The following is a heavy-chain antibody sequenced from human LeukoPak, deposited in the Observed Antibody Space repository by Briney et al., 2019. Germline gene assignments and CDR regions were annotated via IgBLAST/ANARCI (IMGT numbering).Heavy chain of an antibody. CDR1: GGTFSSYA. CDR2: IIPIFGTA. CDR3: ARDLGGVPAANFGDYARFDY. D-gene: IGHD2-2*01. J-gene: IGHJ4*02. V-gene: IGHV1-69*05. Sequence: SVKVSCXASGGTFSSYAISWVGQAPGQGVEGMGGIIPIFGTANYAQKFQGRDTITTEESTSTAYMELSSLRSEDTAVYYCARDLGGVPAANFGDYARFDYWGQGTLVTVSS.